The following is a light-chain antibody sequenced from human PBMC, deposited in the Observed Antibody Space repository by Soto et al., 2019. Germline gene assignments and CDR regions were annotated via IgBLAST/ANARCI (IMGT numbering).Light chain of an antibody. Sequence: EIVMTQSPASLSVSPGERATLSCRASQSVSTNLAWYQQKVGQAPRLLIYGAFTRATGIPARFSGGGSGTEFTLTIDSLQFEDFAVYYCQQRSNWPLTFGGGTKV. CDR2: GAF. V-gene: IGKV3-15*01. CDR1: QSVSTN. J-gene: IGKJ4*01. CDR3: QQRSNWPLT.